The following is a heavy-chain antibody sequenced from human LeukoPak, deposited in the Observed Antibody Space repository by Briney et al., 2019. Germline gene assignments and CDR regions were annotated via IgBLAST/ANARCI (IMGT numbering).Heavy chain of an antibody. CDR3: ARSYSNHLFGMDV. V-gene: IGHV3-30*03. J-gene: IGHJ6*02. CDR2: IGYDGSIK. D-gene: IGHD4-11*01. Sequence: AGGSLRLSCAASGFTFSAYGMHWVRQAPGKGLEWVAVIGYDGSIKYYTDSVKGRFTISRDNSRNTLFLQLNSLRGEDTAVYYCARSYSNHLFGMDVWGQGTTVTVSS. CDR1: GFTFSAYG.